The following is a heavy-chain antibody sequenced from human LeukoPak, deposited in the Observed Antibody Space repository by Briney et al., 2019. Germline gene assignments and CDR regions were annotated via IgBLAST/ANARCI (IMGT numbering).Heavy chain of an antibody. D-gene: IGHD6-19*01. J-gene: IGHJ4*02. Sequence: GGSLRLSCAASGFTFSSYGMTWVRQAPGKGLDWVSTISVNGSSTYYADSVKGRFTISRDTSKNTVSLQMNSLRAEDTAVYYCAGDKTTGGWYEIDYWGQGTLVTVSS. CDR1: GFTFSSYG. CDR3: AGDKTTGGWYEIDY. CDR2: ISVNGSST. V-gene: IGHV3-23*01.